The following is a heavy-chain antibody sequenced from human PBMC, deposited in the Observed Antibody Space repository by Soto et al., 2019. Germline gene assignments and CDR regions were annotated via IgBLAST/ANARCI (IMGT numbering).Heavy chain of an antibody. D-gene: IGHD6-13*01. Sequence: QVQLVQSGAEVKKPGSSVKVSCKASGGTFSSYAISWVRQAPGQGLEWMGGIIPIFGTANYAQKFQGRVTITADESTSTAYMELSSLRSEDTAVYYCAKIGRRYSSSGNWFDPLGQGTLVTVSS. CDR3: AKIGRRYSSSGNWFDP. V-gene: IGHV1-69*01. CDR1: GGTFSSYA. CDR2: IIPIFGTA. J-gene: IGHJ5*02.